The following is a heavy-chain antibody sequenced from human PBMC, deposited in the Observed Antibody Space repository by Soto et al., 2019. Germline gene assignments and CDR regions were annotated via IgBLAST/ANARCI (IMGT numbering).Heavy chain of an antibody. Sequence: GGSLRLSCAASGFTFSSYAMHWVRQAPGKGLEWVAVISYDGSNKYYADSVKGRFTISRDNSKNTLYLQMNSLRAEDTAVYYCARGLITGTRYYYYYYGMDVWGQGTTVTVSS. D-gene: IGHD1-20*01. J-gene: IGHJ6*02. CDR3: ARGLITGTRYYYYYYGMDV. V-gene: IGHV3-30-3*01. CDR1: GFTFSSYA. CDR2: ISYDGSNK.